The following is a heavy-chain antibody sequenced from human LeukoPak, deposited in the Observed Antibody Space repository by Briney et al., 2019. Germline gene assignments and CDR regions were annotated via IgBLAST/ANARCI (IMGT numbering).Heavy chain of an antibody. D-gene: IGHD2-15*01. J-gene: IGHJ4*02. CDR2: ISNDGNNK. Sequence: PGGSLRLSCAASGFTFSRYGLHWVRQAPGKGQEWVAIISNDGNNKRYADSVKGRFTISRDNSKNTVYLQMNSLSAEDTAIYYCATGVCGGSCYQIECWGQGTLVTVSS. CDR1: GFTFSRYG. CDR3: ATGVCGGSCYQIEC. V-gene: IGHV3-30-3*01.